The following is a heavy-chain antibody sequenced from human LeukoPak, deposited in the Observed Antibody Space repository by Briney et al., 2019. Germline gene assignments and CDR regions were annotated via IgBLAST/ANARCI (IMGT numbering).Heavy chain of an antibody. V-gene: IGHV4-59*01. CDR3: ARGWDTGYSYYGMDV. J-gene: IGHJ6*02. Sequence: PSETLSLTCTVSGGSISSYYWSWIRQSPGKGLEWIGFIYHSGTTTYSPSLKSRVTISVDTSNSQFSLELSSVTAADTAVYYCARGWDTGYSYYGMDVWGQGTTVTVSS. CDR1: GGSISSYY. CDR2: IYHSGTT. D-gene: IGHD5-18*01.